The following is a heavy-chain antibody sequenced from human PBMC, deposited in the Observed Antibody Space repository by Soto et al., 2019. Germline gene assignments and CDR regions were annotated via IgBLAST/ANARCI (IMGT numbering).Heavy chain of an antibody. CDR3: ACTDLNTGAFDI. Sequence: PSETLSLACAVYGGSFSGYYWSWIRQPPGKGLEWVSSISSSSSYIYYADSVKGRFTISRDNAKNSLYLQMNSLRAEDTAVYYCACTDLNTGAFDIWGQGTMVTVSS. CDR1: GGSFSGYY. J-gene: IGHJ3*02. V-gene: IGHV3-21*04. CDR2: ISSSSSYI. D-gene: IGHD2-8*01.